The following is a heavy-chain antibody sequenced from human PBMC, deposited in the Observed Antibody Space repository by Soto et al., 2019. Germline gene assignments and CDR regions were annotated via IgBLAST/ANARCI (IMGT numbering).Heavy chain of an antibody. J-gene: IGHJ4*02. V-gene: IGHV4-39*01. Sequence: SETLSLTCTVSGDSISSSYFSWGWIRQPPGKGLEWIGTIYYTGSIDYKPSLKSRVSISVDKSKNQFSLRLTSVAAADTAVYYCASPPKAVSGYFQYWGQGALVTVSS. CDR3: ASPPKAVSGYFQY. CDR2: IYYTGSI. CDR1: GDSISSSYFS. D-gene: IGHD3-3*01.